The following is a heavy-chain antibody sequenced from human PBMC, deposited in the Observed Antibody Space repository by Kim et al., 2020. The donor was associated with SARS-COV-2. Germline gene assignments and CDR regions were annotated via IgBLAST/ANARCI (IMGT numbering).Heavy chain of an antibody. V-gene: IGHV3-64*01. CDR1: GFTFSSYA. J-gene: IGHJ4*01. Sequence: GWSLRLSCAASGFTFSSYAMHWVRQAPGKGLEYVSAISSNGGSTYYANSVKGRFTISRDNSKNTLYLQMGSLRAEDMAVYYCARGGIYYDILTGYYRVD. CDR2: ISSNGGST. CDR3: ARGGIYYDILTGYYRVD. D-gene: IGHD3-9*01.